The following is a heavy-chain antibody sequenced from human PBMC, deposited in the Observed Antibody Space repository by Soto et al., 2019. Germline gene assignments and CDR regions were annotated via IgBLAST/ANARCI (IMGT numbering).Heavy chain of an antibody. D-gene: IGHD3-10*01. CDR2: ISYDGSNK. CDR1: GFTFSSYG. V-gene: IGHV3-30*18. CDR3: AKGGTVYYGSDFDY. J-gene: IGHJ4*02. Sequence: QVQLVESGGGVVQPGRSLRLSCAASGFTFSSYGMHWVRQAPGKGLEWVAVISYDGSNKYYADSVKGRFTISRDNSKNTLYLQMNSLRAEDTAVYYCAKGGTVYYGSDFDYWGQGTLVTVSS.